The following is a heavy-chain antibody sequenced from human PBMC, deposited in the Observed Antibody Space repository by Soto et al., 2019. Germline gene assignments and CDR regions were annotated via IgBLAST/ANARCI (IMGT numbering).Heavy chain of an antibody. CDR1: EFSFSDQY. CDR2: SRNRVNNLST. D-gene: IGHD2-21*01. V-gene: IGHV3-72*01. J-gene: IGHJ4*02. CDR3: SRVDPSDKSPDY. Sequence: GWSLRLSCTVSADSEFSFSDQYRDCVRQAPGKGLEWVGRSRNRVNNLSTAYAAPVQGRFTISRDESKNTVYLQMHSLKTDDTAVYYCSRVDPSDKSPDYWGQGTLVSVSS.